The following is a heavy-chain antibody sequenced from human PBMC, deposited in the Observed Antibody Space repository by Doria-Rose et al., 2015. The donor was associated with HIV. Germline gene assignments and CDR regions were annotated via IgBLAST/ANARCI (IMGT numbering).Heavy chain of an antibody. V-gene: IGHV2-26*01. J-gene: IGHJ4*02. CDR3: ARIKSSRWYHKYYFDF. CDR2: IFSDDER. D-gene: IGHD6-13*01. CDR1: GVSLSSPGMG. Sequence: QESGPVLVKPTETLTLTCTVSGVSLSSPGMGVSWIRQPPGKALEWLANIFSDDERSYKSSLKSRLTSSRCTSKRQVVLTMTDMDPVDTATYYCARIKSSRWYHKYYFDFWGQGTLVIVSA.